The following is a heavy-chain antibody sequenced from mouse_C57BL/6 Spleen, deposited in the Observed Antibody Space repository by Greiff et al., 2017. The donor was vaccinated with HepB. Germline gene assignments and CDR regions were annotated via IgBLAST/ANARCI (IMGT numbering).Heavy chain of an antibody. D-gene: IGHD1-1*01. CDR1: GYAFSSSW. V-gene: IGHV1-82*01. CDR2: IYPGDGDT. Sequence: QVQLQQSGPELVKPGASVKISCKASGYAFSSSWMNWVKQRPGKGLEWIGRIYPGDGDTNYNGKFKGKATLTADKSSSTAYMQLSSLTSEDSAVYFSARSAGSRGYFDVWGTGTTVTVSS. CDR3: ARSAGSRGYFDV. J-gene: IGHJ1*03.